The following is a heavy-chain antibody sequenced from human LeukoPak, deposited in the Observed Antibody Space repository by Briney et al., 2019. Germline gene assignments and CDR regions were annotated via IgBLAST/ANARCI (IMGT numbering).Heavy chain of an antibody. CDR2: IIPIFGTA. CDR3: ARDPDYDRAFDI. D-gene: IGHD3-9*01. CDR1: GGTFSSYA. J-gene: IGHJ3*02. V-gene: IGHV1-69*05. Sequence: GSSVKVSCKASGGTFSSYAISWVRQAPGQGLEWMGGIIPIFGTANYAQKLQGRVTITTDESTSTAYMELSSLRSEDTAVYYCARDPDYDRAFDIWGQGTMVTVSS.